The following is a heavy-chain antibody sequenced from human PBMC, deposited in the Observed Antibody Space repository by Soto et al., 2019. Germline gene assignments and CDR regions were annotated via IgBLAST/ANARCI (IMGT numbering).Heavy chain of an antibody. D-gene: IGHD5-12*01. CDR3: ARDLGSGYDPGDY. CDR2: IIPTIGTT. J-gene: IGHJ4*02. CDR1: GDTFTIFA. V-gene: IGHV1-69*12. Sequence: QVQLVQSGDEVKKPGSSVKVSCKASGDTFTIFAISWVRQAPGQGLEWMGGIIPTIGTTNYAQRFQGRITITGDESTGTAYMELSSLKSEDTAVYHCARDLGSGYDPGDYWGQGTLVTVSS.